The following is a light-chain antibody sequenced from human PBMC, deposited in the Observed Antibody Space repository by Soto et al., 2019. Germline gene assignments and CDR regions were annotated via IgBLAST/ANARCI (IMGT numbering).Light chain of an antibody. CDR1: QDINRY. CDR2: RAS. J-gene: IGKJ4*01. V-gene: IGKV1-9*01. Sequence: IQLTQSPSFLSASVGDRVTITCRASQDINRYVAWYQQKSGQAPKLLIYRASNLRPGVPSRFSGSGSGTDLTPTISNRQPEAFETYNCNQVNSYPLTSGGGP. CDR3: NQVNSYPLT.